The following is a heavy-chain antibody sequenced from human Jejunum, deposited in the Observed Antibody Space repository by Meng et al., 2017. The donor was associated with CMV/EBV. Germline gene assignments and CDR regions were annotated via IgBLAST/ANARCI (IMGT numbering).Heavy chain of an antibody. CDR3: IILPPGY. D-gene: IGHD2-15*01. CDR2: INSDGSST. J-gene: IGHJ4*02. V-gene: IGHV3/OR16-13*01. Sequence: EVQLVESGGDLVKPGGSLRLSCAASGFTFSSYWMHWVRQAPGKGLVWVSRINSDGSSTSYADSMKGQFTISRDNAKNTLYLQMNSLRAEDMAVYYCIILPPGYWGQGTLVTVSS. CDR1: GFTFSSYW.